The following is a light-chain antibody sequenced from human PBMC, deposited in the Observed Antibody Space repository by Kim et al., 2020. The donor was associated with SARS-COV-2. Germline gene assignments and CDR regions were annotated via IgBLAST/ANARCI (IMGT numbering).Light chain of an antibody. J-gene: IGKJ1*01. CDR2: YAS. CDR3: HQSSSLPWT. V-gene: IGKV6-21*01. CDR1: QSIGSS. Sequence: SVTPKEKVIITCLASQSIGSSLHWYQQKPDQSPKLVIKYASESFAGVPSRFSGSGSGTHFTLTIKSLEAEDAASYYCHQSSSLPWTFGQGTRVEI.